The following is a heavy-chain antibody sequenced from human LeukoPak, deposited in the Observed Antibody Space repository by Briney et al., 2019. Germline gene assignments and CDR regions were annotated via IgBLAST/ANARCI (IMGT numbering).Heavy chain of an antibody. D-gene: IGHD4-17*01. CDR2: ISAYNGNT. J-gene: IGHJ4*02. CDR1: GYTFTTYG. Sequence: ASVKVSCKASGYTFTTYGISWVRQAPGQGLEWMGWISAYNGNTNYAQKLQGRVTMTTDTSTSIAYMELRSLRADDTAVYYCARIPSYGDYYKPFDYWGQGTLVTVSS. V-gene: IGHV1-18*01. CDR3: ARIPSYGDYYKPFDY.